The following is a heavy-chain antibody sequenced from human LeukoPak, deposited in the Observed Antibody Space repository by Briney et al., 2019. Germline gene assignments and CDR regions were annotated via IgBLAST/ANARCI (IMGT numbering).Heavy chain of an antibody. V-gene: IGHV4-39*01. CDR3: ARGVPGYYFDY. J-gene: IGHJ4*02. CDR1: GGSISSSSYY. Sequence: KSSXTLSLTCTVSGGSISSSSYYWGGIRQPAGKGVEWIGSIYYSGSTYYNPSLKSRITISVDTSKNQFSLKLRSVTAADTAVYYCARGVPGYYFDYWGQGTLVTVSS. CDR2: IYYSGST. D-gene: IGHD2-2*01.